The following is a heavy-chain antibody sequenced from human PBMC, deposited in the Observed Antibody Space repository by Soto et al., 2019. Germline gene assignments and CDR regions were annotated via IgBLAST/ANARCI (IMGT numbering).Heavy chain of an antibody. J-gene: IGHJ5*02. CDR1: GFTLQNYA. CDR2: LIGGHYGT. Sequence: GGSLRLSCTASGFTLQNYAMAWVRQAPGKGLEWVSTLIGGHYGTAYSYSVKGRFTVSRDNSKNCLYLQMNSLGVEDTAIYFCAKGKSTGDIDWFDPWGQGSLVTVSS. D-gene: IGHD3-10*01. CDR3: AKGKSTGDIDWFDP. V-gene: IGHV3-23*01.